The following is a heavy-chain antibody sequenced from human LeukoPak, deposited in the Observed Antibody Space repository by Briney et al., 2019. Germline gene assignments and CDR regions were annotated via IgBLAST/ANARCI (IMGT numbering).Heavy chain of an antibody. CDR3: ASWADSGNYYRGDDY. CDR2: IRSKANSYAT. J-gene: IGHJ4*02. Sequence: GGSLKLSCAASGFTFSGSAIHWVRQASGKGLEWVGRIRSKANSYATAYAASVKGRFTISRDDSKNTAYLQMNSLKTEDTAVYHCASWADSGNYYRGDDYWGQGTLVTVSS. V-gene: IGHV3-73*01. D-gene: IGHD3-10*01. CDR1: GFTFSGSA.